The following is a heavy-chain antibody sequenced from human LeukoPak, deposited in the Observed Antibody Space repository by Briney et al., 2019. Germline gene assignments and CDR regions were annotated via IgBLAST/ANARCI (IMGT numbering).Heavy chain of an antibody. CDR2: IKSKTDGGTT. V-gene: IGHV3-15*01. CDR1: GFTFSNAW. Sequence: KAGGSLRLSCAASGFTFSNAWMSWVRQAPGKGLEWVGRIKSKTDGGTTDYAAPVKGRFTISRDDSKNTLYLQMNSLKTEDTAVYYCTIIPLAYCGGDCYSNYWGQGTLVTVSS. CDR3: TIIPLAYCGGDCYSNY. D-gene: IGHD2-21*01. J-gene: IGHJ4*02.